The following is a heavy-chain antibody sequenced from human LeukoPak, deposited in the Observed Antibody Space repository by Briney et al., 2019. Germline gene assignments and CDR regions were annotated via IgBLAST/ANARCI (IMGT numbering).Heavy chain of an antibody. CDR2: INPNSGGA. CDR3: ARRPTDAFDI. Sequence: ASVKVSCKASGYTFTGYYIHWVRQAPGQGLEWMGWINPNSGGAKYAQKFQGRVTMTRDTSISTAYMYLDRLRFDDTAVYYCARRPTDAFDIWGQGTMVTVSS. V-gene: IGHV1-2*02. J-gene: IGHJ3*02. CDR1: GYTFTGYY.